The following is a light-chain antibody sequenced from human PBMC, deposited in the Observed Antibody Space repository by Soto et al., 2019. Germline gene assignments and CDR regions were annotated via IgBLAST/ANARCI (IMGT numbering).Light chain of an antibody. CDR2: EVN. J-gene: IGLJ3*02. CDR3: SSSAGIYHYLV. Sequence: QSALTQPPSASGSPGQSVTISCTGTSSDIGGYNSVSWYQQHPGKAPRLMIYEVNKRPSGVPDRFSGSKSGYTASLTVSGLQTEDEAFYYCSSSAGIYHYLVFVEGTKLTVL. CDR1: SSDIGGYNS. V-gene: IGLV2-8*01.